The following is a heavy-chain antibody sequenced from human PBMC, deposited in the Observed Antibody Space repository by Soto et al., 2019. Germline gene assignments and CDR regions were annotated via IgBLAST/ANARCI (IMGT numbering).Heavy chain of an antibody. CDR3: AASRTSASGSPIAY. CDR2: ISNDGNTR. D-gene: IGHD5-12*01. CDR1: GFTFTNYA. V-gene: IGHV3-30*04. Sequence: QVQLVESGGGVGQPGRSLRLSCAASGFTFTNYAMHWVRQAPGKGLEWVAVISNDGNTRYYAESVKGRFSISRDNLKNTLYVQVNTLKNEDTAVYYCAASRTSASGSPIAYWGQGTLVTVSS. J-gene: IGHJ4*02.